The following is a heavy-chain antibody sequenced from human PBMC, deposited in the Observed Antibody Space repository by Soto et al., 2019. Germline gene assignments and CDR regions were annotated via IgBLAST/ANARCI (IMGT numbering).Heavy chain of an antibody. CDR1: GGSISSSSYY. D-gene: IGHD3-3*01. CDR3: ARHKAGVVYNWFDP. Sequence: KTSETLSLTCTVSGGSISSSSYYWGWIRQPPGKGLEWIGSIYYSGSTYYNPSLKSRVTISVDTSKNQFSLKLSSVTAADTAVYYCARHKAGVVYNWFDPWGQGTLVTVSS. J-gene: IGHJ5*02. CDR2: IYYSGST. V-gene: IGHV4-39*01.